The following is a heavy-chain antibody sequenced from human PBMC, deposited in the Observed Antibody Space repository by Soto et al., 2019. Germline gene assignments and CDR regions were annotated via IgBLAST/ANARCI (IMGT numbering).Heavy chain of an antibody. Sequence: QVQLQESGPGLVKPSETLSLTCTVSGGSLSNYYWSWSRQPPGKGLEWIGYIYYSGRTNYNPSLKSRLTMSVDTSKNQVSLKLNSVNAADTAVYYCARNDHGGNPFYANWGQGTLVSVSS. V-gene: IGHV4-59*01. CDR2: IYYSGRT. J-gene: IGHJ4*02. CDR1: GGSLSNYY. CDR3: ARNDHGGNPFYAN. D-gene: IGHD4-17*01.